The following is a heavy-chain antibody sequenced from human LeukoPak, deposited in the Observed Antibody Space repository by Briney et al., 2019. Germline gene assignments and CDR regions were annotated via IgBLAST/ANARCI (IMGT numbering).Heavy chain of an antibody. CDR3: ARVGLKGATTIRSSDY. D-gene: IGHD1-26*01. CDR2: IKQDGSEK. J-gene: IGHJ4*02. Sequence: GGSLRLSCAASGFTFSSYWMSWVRQAPGGGLEWVAYIKQDGSEKYYVDSVKGRFTISRDNAESSLYLQMNSLRAEDSAVYYCARVGLKGATTIRSSDYWGQGTLVTVSS. CDR1: GFTFSSYW. V-gene: IGHV3-7*01.